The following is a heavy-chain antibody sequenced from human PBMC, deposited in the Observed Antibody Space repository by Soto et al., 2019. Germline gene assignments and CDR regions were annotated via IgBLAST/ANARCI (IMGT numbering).Heavy chain of an antibody. CDR3: AREQQLVLDY. CDR2: IWYDGSNK. Sequence: QVQLVESGGGVVQPGRSLRLSCAASGFTFSSYGMHWVRQAPGKGLEWVAVIWYDGSNKYYADSVKGRFTISRDNSKNTLYLQMNSLIAEDTAVYYCAREQQLVLDYWGQGTLVTVSS. J-gene: IGHJ4*02. D-gene: IGHD6-13*01. V-gene: IGHV3-33*01. CDR1: GFTFSSYG.